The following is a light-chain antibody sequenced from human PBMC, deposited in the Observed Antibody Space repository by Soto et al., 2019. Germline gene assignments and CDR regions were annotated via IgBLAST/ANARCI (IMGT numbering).Light chain of an antibody. Sequence: DIQMTQSPSTLSASVGDKVTITCRASQNISPWLAWYQQKPGKAPKLLIYKASILETGVPSRFSGSGSGTAFTLTISCLLRDDFACYYCLHYSNYSPFGPGTNVDIK. CDR3: LHYSNYSP. CDR1: QNISPW. CDR2: KAS. J-gene: IGKJ3*01. V-gene: IGKV1-5*03.